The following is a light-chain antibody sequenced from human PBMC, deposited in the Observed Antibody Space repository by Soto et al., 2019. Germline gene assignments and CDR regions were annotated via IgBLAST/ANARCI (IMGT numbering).Light chain of an antibody. CDR2: GAS. CDR1: QSVYSN. Sequence: EVASTQSPATLSVSQGESATLSCRASQSVYSNLAWYQEKPGQAPRLLIYGASTRATGIAARFSGSGSGAEFTLTISSLQSEDFAVYYCQQYNTWPITFGQGTRLEIK. J-gene: IGKJ5*01. CDR3: QQYNTWPIT. V-gene: IGKV3-15*01.